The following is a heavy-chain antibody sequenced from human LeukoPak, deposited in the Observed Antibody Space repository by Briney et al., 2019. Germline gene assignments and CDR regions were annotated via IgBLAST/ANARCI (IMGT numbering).Heavy chain of an antibody. CDR2: IYYSGST. Sequence: SETLSLTXTVSGGSISSYYWSWIRQPPGKGLEWIGYIYYSGSTNYNPSLKSRVTISVDTSKNQFSLKLSSVTAADTAVYYCARGTLWFGELSAWGQGTLVTVSS. J-gene: IGHJ5*02. D-gene: IGHD3-10*01. CDR3: ARGTLWFGELSA. V-gene: IGHV4-59*01. CDR1: GGSISSYY.